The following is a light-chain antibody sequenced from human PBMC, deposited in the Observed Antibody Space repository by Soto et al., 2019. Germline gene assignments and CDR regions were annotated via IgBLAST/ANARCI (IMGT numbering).Light chain of an antibody. CDR2: GAS. Sequence: EIVMTQSPATLSVSPGERATLSCRASHSVRSSLAWYQQKPGQAPRLLIHGASTRATGIPGRFSGSGSGTEFTLTISSVQPEDFAIYYCQQTHSAPRTFGQGTRLDIK. V-gene: IGKV3-15*01. CDR1: HSVRSS. J-gene: IGKJ1*01. CDR3: QQTHSAPRT.